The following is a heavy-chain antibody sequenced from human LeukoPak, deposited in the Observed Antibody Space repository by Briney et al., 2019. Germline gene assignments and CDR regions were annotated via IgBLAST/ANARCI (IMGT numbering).Heavy chain of an antibody. CDR3: VRDRSRITGTLSYHGAFDI. D-gene: IGHD1-20*01. Sequence: SETLSLTCTVSGGSISSTSYYWSWIRQPAGKGLEWIGRIYTSGSTNYNLSLKSRVTMSVDTSKNQFTLKLSSVTAADTAVYYCVRDRSRITGTLSYHGAFDIWGQGTMVTVSS. CDR2: IYTSGST. J-gene: IGHJ3*02. CDR1: GGSISSTSYY. V-gene: IGHV4-61*02.